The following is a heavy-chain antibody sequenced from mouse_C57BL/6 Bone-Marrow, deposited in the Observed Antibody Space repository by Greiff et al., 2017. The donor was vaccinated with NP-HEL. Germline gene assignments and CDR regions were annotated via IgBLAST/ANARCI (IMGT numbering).Heavy chain of an antibody. V-gene: IGHV1-69*01. Sequence: VQLQQPGAELVMPGASVKLSCKASGYTFTSYWMHWVKQRPGQGLEWIGEIDPSDSYTNYNQKFKGKSTLTVDKSSSTAYMRLSSLTSEDSAVYYCARDYYGSSWDYWGQGTTLAVSS. CDR1: GYTFTSYW. D-gene: IGHD1-1*01. J-gene: IGHJ2*01. CDR2: IDPSDSYT. CDR3: ARDYYGSSWDY.